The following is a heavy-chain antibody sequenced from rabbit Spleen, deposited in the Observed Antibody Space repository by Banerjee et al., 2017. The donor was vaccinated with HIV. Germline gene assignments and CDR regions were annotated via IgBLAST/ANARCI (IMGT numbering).Heavy chain of an antibody. CDR2: IDSGSSGFT. CDR1: GLDFNSRYW. V-gene: IGHV1S45*01. J-gene: IGHJ6*01. Sequence: QEQLEESGGDLVKPGASLTLTCKASGLDFNSRYWICWVRQAPGKGLEWIACIDSGSSGFTYFATWAKGRFTCSKTSSTTVTLLMTRLTAADTATYFCARDTSSSFSSYGMDLWGPGTLVTVS. D-gene: IGHD1-1*01. CDR3: ARDTSSSFSSYGMDL.